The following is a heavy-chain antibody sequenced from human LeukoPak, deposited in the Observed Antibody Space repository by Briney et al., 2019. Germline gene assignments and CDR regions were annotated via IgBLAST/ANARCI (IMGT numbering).Heavy chain of an antibody. CDR2: ISSSGSTI. D-gene: IGHD6-19*01. Sequence: GGSLRLSCAASGFTFSSSEMNWVRQAPGKGLEWVSYISSSGSTIHYADSVKGRFTISRDNSKNTLYPQMNSLRAEDTAVYYCARGSGYYFDYWGQGTLVTVSS. J-gene: IGHJ4*02. V-gene: IGHV3-48*03. CDR1: GFTFSSSE. CDR3: ARGSGYYFDY.